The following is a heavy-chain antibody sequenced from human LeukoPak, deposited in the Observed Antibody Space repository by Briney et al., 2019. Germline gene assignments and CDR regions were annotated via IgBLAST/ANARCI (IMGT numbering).Heavy chain of an antibody. CDR3: ARDPTSYGHGWFDP. CDR1: GGSFSGYY. CDR2: INHSGST. D-gene: IGHD5-18*01. V-gene: IGHV4-34*01. J-gene: IGHJ5*02. Sequence: PSETLSLTCAVYGGSFSGYYWSWIRQPPGKGLEWIGEINHSGSTNYNPSLKSRVTISVDTSKNQFSLKLSSVTAADTAVYYCARDPTSYGHGWFDPWGQGTLVTVSS.